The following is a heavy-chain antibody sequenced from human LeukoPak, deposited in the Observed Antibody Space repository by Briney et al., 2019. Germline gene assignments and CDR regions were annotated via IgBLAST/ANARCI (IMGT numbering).Heavy chain of an antibody. Sequence: GGSLRLSCAASGFTFSGYEMNWVRQAPGKGLKWVSYIPISGSTIYYADSVKGRFTVSRDNVETSLYLQMNSLRAEDTAVYYCARGALRFYYYDSSGYYVYWGQGTLVTVSS. D-gene: IGHD3-22*01. J-gene: IGHJ4*02. CDR1: GFTFSGYE. V-gene: IGHV3-48*03. CDR2: IPISGSTI. CDR3: ARGALRFYYYDSSGYYVY.